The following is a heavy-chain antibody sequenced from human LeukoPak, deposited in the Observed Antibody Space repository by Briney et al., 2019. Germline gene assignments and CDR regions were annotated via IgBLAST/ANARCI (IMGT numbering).Heavy chain of an antibody. CDR1: GFTFSSYG. CDR2: ISNDGSKK. V-gene: IGHV3-30*18. J-gene: IGHJ4*02. D-gene: IGHD5-18*01. CDR3: AKDRYSYAFEYSDS. Sequence: GGSLRLSCAASGFTFSSYGMHWVRQAPGKGLDWVAVISNDGSKKYYADSVKGRFTISRDNSKSTLSLQVSSLRAEDTAVYYCAKDRYSYAFEYSDSWGQGTLVTVSS.